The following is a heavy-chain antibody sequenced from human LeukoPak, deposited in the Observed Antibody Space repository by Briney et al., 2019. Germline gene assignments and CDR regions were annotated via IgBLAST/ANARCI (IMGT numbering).Heavy chain of an antibody. V-gene: IGHV4-30-2*01. CDR1: GGSISSGGYY. D-gene: IGHD3-10*01. CDR2: IYHSGST. CDR3: ARDEDYYGSGKDFDY. Sequence: SQTLSLTCTVSGGSISSGGYYWSWIRQPPGKGLEWIGYIYHSGSTYYNPSLKSRVTISVDRSKNQFSLKLSSVTAADTAVYYCARDEDYYGSGKDFDYWGQGTLVTVSS. J-gene: IGHJ4*02.